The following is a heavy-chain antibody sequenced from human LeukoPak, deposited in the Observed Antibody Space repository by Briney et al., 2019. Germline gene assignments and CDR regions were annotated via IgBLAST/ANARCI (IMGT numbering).Heavy chain of an antibody. CDR2: IWYDGSNK. CDR1: GFTFSSYG. D-gene: IGHD1-14*01. V-gene: IGHV3-33*01. Sequence: PGGSLRLSCAASGFTFSSYGMHWVRQAPGKGLEWVAVIWYDGSNKYYADSVKGRFTISRDNSKNTLYLQMNSLRAEDTAVYYRARGYNHEPPDEPVKGAFYIWGQGTMVTVSS. CDR3: ARGYNHEPPDEPVKGAFYI. J-gene: IGHJ3*02.